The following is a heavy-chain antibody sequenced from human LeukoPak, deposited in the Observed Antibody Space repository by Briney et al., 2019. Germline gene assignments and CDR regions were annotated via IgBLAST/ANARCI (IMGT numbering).Heavy chain of an antibody. Sequence: SVKVSCKASGGTFSSYTISWVRQAPGQGLEWMGRIIPILGIANYAQKFQGRVTITADKSTGTAYMELSSLRAEDTAVYYCARGRRFHDYSNYGGPGYWGQGTLVTVSS. D-gene: IGHD4-11*01. J-gene: IGHJ4*02. CDR2: IIPILGIA. CDR1: GGTFSSYT. V-gene: IGHV1-69*02. CDR3: ARGRRFHDYSNYGGPGY.